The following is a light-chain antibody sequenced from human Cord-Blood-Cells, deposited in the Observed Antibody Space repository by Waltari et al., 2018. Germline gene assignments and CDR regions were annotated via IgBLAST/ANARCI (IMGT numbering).Light chain of an antibody. CDR3: SSYTSSSTLYV. CDR2: VS. Sequence: QSALTQPASVSGSTAQSFTLSCTGTSSDVGGYNYEVSNRPSGVSYRFSGSKSGNTASLTSSGLQAEDEADYYCSSYTSSSTLYVFGTGTKVTVL. J-gene: IGLJ1*01. CDR1: SSDVGGYNY. V-gene: IGLV2-14*01.